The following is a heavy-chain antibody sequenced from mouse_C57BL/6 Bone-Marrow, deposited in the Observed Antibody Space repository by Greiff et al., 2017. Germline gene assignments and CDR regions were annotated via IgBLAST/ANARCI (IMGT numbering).Heavy chain of an antibody. J-gene: IGHJ3*01. D-gene: IGHD2-2*01. Sequence: QVQLQQPGAELVKPGASVKLSCKASGYTFTSYWMQWVKQRPGQGLEWIGEIDPSDSYTNYNQKFKGKATLTVDTSSSPAYMQLSSLTSEDSAVYYCARRGDGYDGCAYWGQGTLVTVSA. CDR2: IDPSDSYT. V-gene: IGHV1-50*01. CDR3: ARRGDGYDGCAY. CDR1: GYTFTSYW.